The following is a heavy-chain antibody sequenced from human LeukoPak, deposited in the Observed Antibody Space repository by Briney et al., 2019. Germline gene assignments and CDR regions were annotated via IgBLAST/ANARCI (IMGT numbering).Heavy chain of an antibody. Sequence: RTGGSLRLSCAASGFTFSSYWMSWVRQAPGKGLEWVANIKQDGSEKYYVDSVKGRFTISRDNAKNSLYLQMNSPRAEDTAVYYCARDNKIVVVVAATRYYYYYGMDVWGQGTTVTVSS. D-gene: IGHD2-15*01. CDR3: ARDNKIVVVVAATRYYYYYGMDV. CDR1: GFTFSSYW. V-gene: IGHV3-7*01. CDR2: IKQDGSEK. J-gene: IGHJ6*02.